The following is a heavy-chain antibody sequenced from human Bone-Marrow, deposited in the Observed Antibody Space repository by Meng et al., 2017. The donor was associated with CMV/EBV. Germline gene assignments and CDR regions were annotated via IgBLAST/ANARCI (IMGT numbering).Heavy chain of an antibody. CDR3: TTHYDFWSGYWAWYYYYGMDV. Sequence: ETLSLTCAVYGGSFIGNYWSWIRQSPGKGLEWVGRIKSKTDGGTTDYAAPVKGRFTISRDDSKNTLYLQMNSLKTEDTAVYYCTTHYDFWSGYWAWYYYYGMDVWGQGTTVTVSS. CDR1: GGSFIGNY. J-gene: IGHJ6*02. D-gene: IGHD3-3*01. V-gene: IGHV3-15*01. CDR2: IKSKTDGGTT.